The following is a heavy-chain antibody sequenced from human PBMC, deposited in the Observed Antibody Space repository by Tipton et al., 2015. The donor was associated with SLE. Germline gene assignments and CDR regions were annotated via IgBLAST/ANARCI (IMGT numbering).Heavy chain of an antibody. CDR3: ARVVAVGATHYYDVDV. CDR1: GGSISSSDYF. J-gene: IGHJ6*02. V-gene: IGHV4-61*02. CDR2: IFTSRTT. D-gene: IGHD2-15*01. Sequence: TLSLTCTLSGGSISSSDYFWNWIRQPAGKGLEWIGRIFTSRTTDYNPSLNSRVTMSVDASKNQFSLKMTSVTAADTAVYYCARVVAVGATHYYDVDVWGQGTTVTVSS.